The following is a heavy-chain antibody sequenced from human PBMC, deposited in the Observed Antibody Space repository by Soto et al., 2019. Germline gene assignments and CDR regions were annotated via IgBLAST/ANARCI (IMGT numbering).Heavy chain of an antibody. D-gene: IGHD1-7*01. V-gene: IGHV3-30*18. CDR1: GFTFSSYG. Sequence: QVQLVESGGGVDQPGRSLRLSCAASGFTFSSYGMHWVRQAPGKGLEWVAVISYDGSNKYYADSVKGRFTISRDNSKNTLYLQMNSLRAEDTAVYYCAKGGGITGTTSIYWGQRTLVTVSS. J-gene: IGHJ4*02. CDR3: AKGGGITGTTSIY. CDR2: ISYDGSNK.